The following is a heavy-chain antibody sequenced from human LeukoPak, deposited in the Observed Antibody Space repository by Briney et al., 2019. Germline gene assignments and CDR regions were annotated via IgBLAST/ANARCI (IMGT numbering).Heavy chain of an antibody. J-gene: IGHJ4*02. CDR1: GVSIRSGSYY. Sequence: PSETLSLTCNVSGVSIRSGSYYWSWIRQPAGKGLEWIGRIYTSGTTNYNPSLKSRVTISVGTSKSQFSLKLTSVTAADTAVYYCARQTGSGLFILPGGQGTLVTVSS. CDR2: IYTSGTT. CDR3: ARQTGSGLFILP. V-gene: IGHV4-61*02. D-gene: IGHD3/OR15-3a*01.